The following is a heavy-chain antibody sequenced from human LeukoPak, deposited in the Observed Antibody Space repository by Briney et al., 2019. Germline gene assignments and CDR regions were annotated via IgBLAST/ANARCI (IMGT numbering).Heavy chain of an antibody. J-gene: IGHJ6*02. CDR3: ASSSPAAISDGMDV. V-gene: IGHV3-74*01. CDR1: GFTFSSYW. CDR2: INSDGSST. Sequence: GGSLRLSCAASGFTFSSYWTHWVRQAPGNGLVWVSRINSDGSSTSYADSVKGRFTISRDNAKNTLYLQMNSLRAEDTAVYYCASSSPAAISDGMDVWGPGTTVTVSS. D-gene: IGHD2-2*01.